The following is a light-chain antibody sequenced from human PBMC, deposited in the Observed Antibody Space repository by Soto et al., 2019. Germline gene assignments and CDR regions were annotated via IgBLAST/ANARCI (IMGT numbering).Light chain of an antibody. Sequence: EIVLSQPSLSLPVTPGEPASISCRSSQSLLHSDGYNYLDWYLQKPGQSPQLLIYSGSHRASGVPDRFSASGSGTDFTLKISRVEAEDVGIYYCMQALETPVTFGGGTKVEI. J-gene: IGKJ4*01. CDR1: QSLLHSDGYNY. CDR2: SGS. CDR3: MQALETPVT. V-gene: IGKV2-28*01.